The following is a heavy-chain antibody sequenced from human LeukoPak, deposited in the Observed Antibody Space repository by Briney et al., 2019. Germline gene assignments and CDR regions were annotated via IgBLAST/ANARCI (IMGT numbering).Heavy chain of an antibody. V-gene: IGHV3-64*01. D-gene: IGHD6-19*01. J-gene: IGHJ4*02. CDR3: TRDDGSGWFFGASGY. CDR1: GFTFSNYA. CDR2: VSRNGDSP. Sequence: TGGSLRLSCAASGFTFSNYAMHWVRQAPGKGLGYVSAVSRNGDSPYYANSVKGRFTISRDNSKNTLYLQMGGLRVEDMAVYYCTRDDGSGWFFGASGYWGQGTLVTVSS.